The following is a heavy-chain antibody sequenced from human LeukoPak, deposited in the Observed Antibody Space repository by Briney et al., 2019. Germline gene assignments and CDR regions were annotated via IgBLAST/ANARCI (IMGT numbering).Heavy chain of an antibody. CDR2: IYYSGST. Sequence: SETLSLTCTVSGGSISSYYWSWIRQPPGKGLEWIGYIYYSGSTNYNPSLKSRVTISVDTSKNQFSLKLGSVTAADTAVYYCARVRIGVVVIDPYWYFDLWGRGTLVTVSS. V-gene: IGHV4-59*01. J-gene: IGHJ2*01. CDR3: ARVRIGVVVIDPYWYFDL. CDR1: GGSISSYY. D-gene: IGHD3-22*01.